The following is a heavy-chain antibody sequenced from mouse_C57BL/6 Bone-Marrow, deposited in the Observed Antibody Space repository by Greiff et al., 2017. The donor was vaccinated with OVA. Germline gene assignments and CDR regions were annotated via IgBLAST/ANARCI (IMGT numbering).Heavy chain of an antibody. CDR2: INPSNGGT. J-gene: IGHJ2*01. D-gene: IGHD2-2*01. CDR3: ARSGKWLRRYFDY. CDR1: GYTFTSYW. V-gene: IGHV1-53*01. Sequence: QVQLQQPGAELVKPGASVKLSCKASGYTFTSYWMHWVKQRPGQGLEWIGNINPSNGGTNYNEKFKSKATLTVDKSSSTAYMQLSSLTSEDSAVYYCARSGKWLRRYFDYWGQGTTLTVSS.